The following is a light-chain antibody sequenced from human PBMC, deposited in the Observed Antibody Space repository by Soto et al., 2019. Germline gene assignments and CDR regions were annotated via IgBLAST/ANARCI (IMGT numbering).Light chain of an antibody. CDR3: SSYADSYTLAL. CDR1: SRDVGAYYS. V-gene: IGLV2-8*01. CDR2: VVK. Sequence: QSVLTRPPSASGSPGQQVIIPCPGTSRDVGAYYSYYWYQQHSGKAPKLMIYVVKKRPSGVPDRFSGSKSGSTSSLTFSGRQAVDEAYYYCSSYADSYTLALFATGTNAAVL. J-gene: IGLJ1*01.